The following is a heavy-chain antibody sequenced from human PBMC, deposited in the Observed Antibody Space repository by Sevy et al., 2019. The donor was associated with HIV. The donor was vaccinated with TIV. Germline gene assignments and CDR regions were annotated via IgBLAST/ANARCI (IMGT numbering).Heavy chain of an antibody. V-gene: IGHV3-21*01. Sequence: GGSLRLSCAASVFTFSNYNMNWVRQAPGKGLEWVSFSSTSSGYIYYADSVKGRFTISRDNAKNSLYLQMNSLRAEDTAVYYCTRDKPILDARYGMDVWGQGTTVTVSS. CDR1: VFTFSNYN. CDR3: TRDKPILDARYGMDV. CDR2: SSTSSGYI. D-gene: IGHD3-3*01. J-gene: IGHJ6*02.